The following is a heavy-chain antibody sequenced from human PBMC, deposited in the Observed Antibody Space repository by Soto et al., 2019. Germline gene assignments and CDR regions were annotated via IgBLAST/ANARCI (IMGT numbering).Heavy chain of an antibody. CDR3: ARAVIGYCSGGSCRTVAFDI. J-gene: IGHJ3*02. CDR2: IYYSGST. Sequence: SETLSLTCTVSGGSISSYYWSWIRQPPGKGLEWIGYIYYSGSTNYNPSLKSRVTISVDTSKNQFSLKLSSVTAADTAVYYCARAVIGYCSGGSCRTVAFDIWGQGTMVTVSS. D-gene: IGHD2-15*01. V-gene: IGHV4-59*01. CDR1: GGSISSYY.